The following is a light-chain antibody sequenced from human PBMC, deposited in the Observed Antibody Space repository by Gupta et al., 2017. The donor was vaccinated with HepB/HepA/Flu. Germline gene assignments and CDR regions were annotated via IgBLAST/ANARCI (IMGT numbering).Light chain of an antibody. V-gene: IGKV3-20*01. Sequence: GQSATLSCRASQTVYNNYLAWYQHRPGQAPRLLVYGASSRATGAPERFSGSGSGTDFTLTISRLEPEDFAVYYCQQYRRSPTFGGGTKVELK. CDR1: QTVYNNY. J-gene: IGKJ4*01. CDR3: QQYRRSPT. CDR2: GAS.